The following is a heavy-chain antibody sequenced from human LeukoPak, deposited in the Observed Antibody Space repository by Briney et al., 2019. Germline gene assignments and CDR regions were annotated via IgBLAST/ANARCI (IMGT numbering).Heavy chain of an antibody. CDR1: GGSVSTYY. CDR3: ARQDHGMDV. J-gene: IGHJ6*02. Sequence: SETLSLTCTVSGGSVSTYYWSWIRQPPGKGLEWIGYIYYRGSTNYNSSLKSRVTISVNTSKNQFSLKLSSVTAADTAVYYCARQDHGMDVWGQGTTVTVSS. CDR2: IYYRGST. V-gene: IGHV4-59*08.